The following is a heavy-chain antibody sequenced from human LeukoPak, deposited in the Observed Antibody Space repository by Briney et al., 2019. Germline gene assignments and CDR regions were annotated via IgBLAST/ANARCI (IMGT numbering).Heavy chain of an antibody. CDR2: IYLGDSST. Sequence: GESLKISCRGSGYSFSTYWIAWVRQMPGKGLEWMGIIYLGDSSTRYSPSFQGQVTISADKSIGTAYLQWSSLKASDTAMYYCARPAGSSGFLDYWGQGTLVTVSS. J-gene: IGHJ4*02. CDR1: GYSFSTYW. D-gene: IGHD3-22*01. CDR3: ARPAGSSGFLDY. V-gene: IGHV5-51*01.